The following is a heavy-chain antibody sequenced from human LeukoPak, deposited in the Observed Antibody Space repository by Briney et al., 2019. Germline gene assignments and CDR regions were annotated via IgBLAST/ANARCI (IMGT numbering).Heavy chain of an antibody. Sequence: SETLSLTCTVSGGSISSSSYYWGWIRQPPGKGLEWIGSIYYSGSTYYNPSLKSRVTISVDTSKNQFSLKLSSVTAADTAVYYCARVVVVAATHFDYWGRGTLVTVSS. V-gene: IGHV4-39*07. CDR1: GGSISSSSYY. CDR3: ARVVVVAATHFDY. J-gene: IGHJ4*02. CDR2: IYYSGST. D-gene: IGHD2-15*01.